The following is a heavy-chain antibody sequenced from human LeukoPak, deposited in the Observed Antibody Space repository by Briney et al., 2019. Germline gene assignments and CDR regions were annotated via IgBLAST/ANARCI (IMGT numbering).Heavy chain of an antibody. V-gene: IGHV1-18*01. CDR1: GGTFSSYA. J-gene: IGHJ4*02. D-gene: IGHD3-22*01. Sequence: ASVKVSCKASGGTFSSYAISWVRQAPGQGLEWMGLISAYNGNTNYAQKFQGRVTMTTDTSTSTAYMELRSLRSDDTAVYYCARDWADRSDSWGQGTLVTVSS. CDR2: ISAYNGNT. CDR3: ARDWADRSDS.